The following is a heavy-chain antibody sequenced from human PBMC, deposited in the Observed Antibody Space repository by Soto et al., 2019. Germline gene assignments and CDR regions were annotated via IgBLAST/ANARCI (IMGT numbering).Heavy chain of an antibody. CDR2: IYYSGST. J-gene: IGHJ5*02. D-gene: IGHD2-2*01. CDR3: ARVASRTSFNWFDP. Sequence: TLSLTCTVSGGSISSGGYYWSWIRQHPGKGLEWIGYIYYSGSTYYNPSLKSRVTISVDASKNQTSLKLSSGTDADTAVYYCARVASRTSFNWFDPWGHGTLVTVSS. V-gene: IGHV4-31*03. CDR1: GGSISSGGYY.